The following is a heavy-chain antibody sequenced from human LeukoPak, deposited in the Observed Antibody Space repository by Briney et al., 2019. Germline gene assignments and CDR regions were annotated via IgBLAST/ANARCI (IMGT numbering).Heavy chain of an antibody. CDR2: ISGSGGST. V-gene: IGHV3-23*01. Sequence: GGSLRLSCAASGFTVSSNYMSWVRQAPGKGLEWVSAISGSGGSTYYADSVKGRFTISRDNSKNTLYLQMNSLRAEDTAVYYCAKLGQQLENPDYWGQGTLVTVSS. CDR3: AKLGQQLENPDY. J-gene: IGHJ4*02. CDR1: GFTVSSNY. D-gene: IGHD6-13*01.